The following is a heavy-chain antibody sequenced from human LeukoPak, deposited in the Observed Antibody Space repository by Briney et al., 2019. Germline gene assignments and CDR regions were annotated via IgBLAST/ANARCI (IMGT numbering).Heavy chain of an antibody. J-gene: IGHJ3*01. V-gene: IGHV3-11*01. CDR2: FSSGGGTI. D-gene: IGHD6-13*01. CDR1: GFSLADSY. Sequence: GGSLRLSCAASGFSLADSYMAWVRQAPGRGLEWVSYFSSGGGTIYYVDSVRGRFTVSRDNAQNSLYLQLNSLRAEDTAVYYCARDLQQLSTDAFDVWGQGTMVTVSS. CDR3: ARDLQQLSTDAFDV.